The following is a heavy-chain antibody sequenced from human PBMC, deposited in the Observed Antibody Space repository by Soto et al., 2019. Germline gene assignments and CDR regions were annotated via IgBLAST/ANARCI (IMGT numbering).Heavy chain of an antibody. J-gene: IGHJ5*02. D-gene: IGHD2-15*01. CDR1: GGTFSSYA. CDR2: IIPIIGTT. V-gene: IGHV1-69*01. Sequence: QVQLVQSGAEVKKLGSSVKVPCKASGGTFSSYAISWVRQAPGQGLEWMGGIIPIIGTTNYAQKFQGRVTITADESTSTAYMELSSLRSEDTAVYYCAREEGDCSGYYNWFDPWGQGTLVTVSS. CDR3: AREEGDCSGYYNWFDP.